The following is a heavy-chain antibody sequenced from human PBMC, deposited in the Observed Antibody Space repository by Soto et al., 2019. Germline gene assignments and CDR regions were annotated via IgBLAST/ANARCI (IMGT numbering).Heavy chain of an antibody. V-gene: IGHV5-10-1*01. D-gene: IGHD3-10*01. CDR3: ARLPYGSGSSLGY. CDR1: GYSFTTYW. Sequence: GESLKISCNGSGYSFTTYWIRWVRQMPGKGLEWMGRIDPSDSYTKYSPSFQGHVTISADKSISTAYLQWSSLQASDTAIYYCARLPYGSGSSLGYWGQGTLVTVSS. J-gene: IGHJ4*02. CDR2: IDPSDSYT.